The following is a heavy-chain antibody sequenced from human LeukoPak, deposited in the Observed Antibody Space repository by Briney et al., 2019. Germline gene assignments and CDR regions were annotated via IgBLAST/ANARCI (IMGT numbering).Heavy chain of an antibody. V-gene: IGHV3-11*04. CDR2: IKGTGLTT. J-gene: IGHJ6*03. CDR1: GFIFSDYY. D-gene: IGHD3-16*01. Sequence: GGSLRLSCAASGFIFSDYYMAWIRQAPGKGLEWISTIKGTGLTTYYADSVKGRVTISRDNDKNSLFLQMSSLRADDTAIYYCARAGELRYMNVWGKGTAVTVSS. CDR3: ARAGELRYMNV.